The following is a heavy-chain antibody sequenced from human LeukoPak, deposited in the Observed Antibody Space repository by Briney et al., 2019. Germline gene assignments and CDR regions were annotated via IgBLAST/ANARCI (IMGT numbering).Heavy chain of an antibody. CDR2: ISSSGNTI. V-gene: IGHV3-48*03. J-gene: IGHJ4*02. CDR1: GFTFSSYE. D-gene: IGHD4-17*01. CDR3: ARSGDYGDHFDY. Sequence: GGSPRLSCAASGFTFSSYEMNWVRQAPGKGLEWVSYISSSGNTIYYADSVKGRFTISRDNAKNSLYLQMNSLRAEDTAVYYCARSGDYGDHFDYWGQGTLVTVSS.